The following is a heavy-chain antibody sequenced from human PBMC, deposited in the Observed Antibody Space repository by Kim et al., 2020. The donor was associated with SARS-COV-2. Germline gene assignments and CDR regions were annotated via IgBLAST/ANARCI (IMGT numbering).Heavy chain of an antibody. CDR2: GTT. V-gene: IGHV4-4*06. D-gene: IGHD3-10*01. CDR3: ARGRFGDL. Sequence: GTTNQSPSLKGRVTMSMDTPKNQFSLKLTVMTAADTAVYFCARGRFGDLWGQGTLVTVSS. J-gene: IGHJ5*02.